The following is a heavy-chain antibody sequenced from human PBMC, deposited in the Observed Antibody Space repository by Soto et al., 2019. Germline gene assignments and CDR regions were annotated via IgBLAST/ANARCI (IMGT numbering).Heavy chain of an antibody. Sequence: GGSLRLSCGASGFTFSYSYMSWMRQAPGKGLEWISYITFSGNTVYYADSLKGRFTISRDNAKNSLYLQMNRLRAEDTAVYYCARVSWREKYGMDVWGQGTTVTVSS. V-gene: IGHV3-11*01. CDR3: ARVSWREKYGMDV. CDR1: GFTFSYSY. J-gene: IGHJ6*02. CDR2: ITFSGNTV.